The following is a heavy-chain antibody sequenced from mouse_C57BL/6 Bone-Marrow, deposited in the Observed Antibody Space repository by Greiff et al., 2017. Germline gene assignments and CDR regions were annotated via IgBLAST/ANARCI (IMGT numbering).Heavy chain of an antibody. Sequence: VQLKQSGAELVRPGASVKLSCKASGYTFTDYYINWVKQRPGQGLEWIARIYPGSGNTYYNEKFKGKATLTAEKSSSTAYMQLSSLTSEDSAVYFCARWGDYDEVDYWGQGTTLTVSS. J-gene: IGHJ2*01. D-gene: IGHD2-4*01. CDR3: ARWGDYDEVDY. CDR1: GYTFTDYY. CDR2: IYPGSGNT. V-gene: IGHV1-76*01.